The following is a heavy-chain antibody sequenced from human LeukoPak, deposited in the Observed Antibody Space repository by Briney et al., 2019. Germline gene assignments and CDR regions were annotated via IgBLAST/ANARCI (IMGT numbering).Heavy chain of an antibody. CDR1: GFTFSNAW. D-gene: IGHD3-22*01. J-gene: IGHJ2*01. Sequence: GGSLRLSCAASGFTFSNAWMSWVRQAPGKGLEWVGRIKSKTDGGTTDYAAPVKGRFTISRDDSKNTLYLQMSSLKTEDTAVYYCTTDGYYYDSSGNNWYFDLWGRGTLVTVSS. CDR2: IKSKTDGGTT. CDR3: TTDGYYYDSSGNNWYFDL. V-gene: IGHV3-15*01.